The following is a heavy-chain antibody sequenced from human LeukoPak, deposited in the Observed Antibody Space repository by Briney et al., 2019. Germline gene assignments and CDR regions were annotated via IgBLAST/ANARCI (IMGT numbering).Heavy chain of an antibody. CDR1: GFTFSSYA. CDR3: AKGLGDYGDYGAFDI. CDR2: ISGSGGST. Sequence: GGSLRLSCAASGFTFSSYAMSWVRQAPGKGLEWVSAISGSGGSTYYADSVKGRFTISRDNSKNTLYLQTYSLRAEDTAVYYCAKGLGDYGDYGAFDIWGQGTMVTVSS. D-gene: IGHD4-17*01. V-gene: IGHV3-23*01. J-gene: IGHJ3*02.